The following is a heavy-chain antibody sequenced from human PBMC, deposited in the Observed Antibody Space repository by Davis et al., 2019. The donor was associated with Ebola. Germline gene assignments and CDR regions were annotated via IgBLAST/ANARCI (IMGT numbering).Heavy chain of an antibody. CDR1: GGSFSGYY. V-gene: IGHV4-34*01. CDR2: INHSGST. D-gene: IGHD1-1*01. CDR3: ARDAGRKYNWNDGGWFDP. Sequence: PSETLSLTCAVYGGSFSGYYWSWIRQPPGKGLEWIGEINHSGSTNYNPSLKSRVTISVDTSKNQFSLKLSSVTAADTAVYYCARDAGRKYNWNDGGWFDPWGQGTLVTVSS. J-gene: IGHJ5*02.